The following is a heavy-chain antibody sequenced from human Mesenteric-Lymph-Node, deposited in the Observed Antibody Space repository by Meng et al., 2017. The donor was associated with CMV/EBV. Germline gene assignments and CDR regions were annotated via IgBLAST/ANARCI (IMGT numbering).Heavy chain of an antibody. D-gene: IGHD6-6*01. Sequence: GSLRLSCTVSGGSISSSSYYWGWIRQPPGKGLEWIGSIYYSGSTYYNPSLKSRVTISVDTSKNQFSLKLSSVTAADTAVYYCARPCQRQSPPRREVKDIAARPDPYYYYGMDVWGQGTTVTVSS. J-gene: IGHJ6*02. CDR2: IYYSGST. CDR3: ARPCQRQSPPRREVKDIAARPDPYYYYGMDV. CDR1: GGSISSSSYY. V-gene: IGHV4-39*01.